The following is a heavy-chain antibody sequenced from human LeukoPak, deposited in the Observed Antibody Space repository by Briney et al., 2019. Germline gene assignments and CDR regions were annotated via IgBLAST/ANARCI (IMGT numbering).Heavy chain of an antibody. D-gene: IGHD7-27*01. V-gene: IGHV3-30*18. CDR2: TSYDGTNK. CDR1: GVTFSSYG. J-gene: IGHJ4*02. CDR3: TKGVLGRTQSVSAGLDH. Sequence: PGRSLRLSCTASGVTFSSYGMHWVRQAPGKGLEWVTVTSYDGTNKYYADSVKGRFTISRDNSRNTLYLQMNSLRVEDTAVYYCTKGVLGRTQSVSAGLDHWGQGTLVTISS.